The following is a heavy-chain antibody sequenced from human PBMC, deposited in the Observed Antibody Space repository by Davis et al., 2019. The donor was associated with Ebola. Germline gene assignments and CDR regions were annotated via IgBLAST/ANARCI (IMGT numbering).Heavy chain of an antibody. CDR1: GGSISSGGYS. D-gene: IGHD3-3*01. V-gene: IGHV4-30-2*01. CDR2: IYHSGST. CDR3: ARQPRGYDFWSGYYREYYFDY. Sequence: MPSETLSLTCAVSGGSISSGGYSWSWIRQPPGKGLEWIGYIYHSGSTYYNPSLKSRVTISVDTSKNQFSLKLSSVTAADTAVYYCARQPRGYDFWSGYYREYYFDYWGQGTLVTVSS. J-gene: IGHJ4*02.